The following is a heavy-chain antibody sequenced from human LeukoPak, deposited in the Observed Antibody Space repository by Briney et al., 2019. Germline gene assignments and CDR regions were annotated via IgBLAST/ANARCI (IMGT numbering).Heavy chain of an antibody. V-gene: IGHV3-74*01. CDR3: ARDGYSFGHDFDH. J-gene: IGHJ4*02. CDR1: GFTFSSYW. CDR2: IKGDGSST. D-gene: IGHD5-18*01. Sequence: GGSLRLSCAASGFTFSSYWMHWVRHTPGKGLVWVSRIKGDGSSTSYADSVKGRFTISRDNAKNTLYLQMNSLRAEDTAVYYCARDGYSFGHDFDHWGQGTLVTVSS.